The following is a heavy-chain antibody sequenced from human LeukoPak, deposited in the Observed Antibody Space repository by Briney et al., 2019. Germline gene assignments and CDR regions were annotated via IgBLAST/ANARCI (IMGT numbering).Heavy chain of an antibody. V-gene: IGHV3-23*01. Sequence: GGSLRLSCVASGFTFSNYAMSWVRQAPGKGLEWVSTISGSGGSTYYADSVKGRFTISRDNAKNSLYLQMNSLRAEDTALYYCAKDIAAAGNFDYWGRGTLVTVSS. J-gene: IGHJ4*02. CDR3: AKDIAAAGNFDY. CDR1: GFTFSNYA. D-gene: IGHD6-13*01. CDR2: ISGSGGST.